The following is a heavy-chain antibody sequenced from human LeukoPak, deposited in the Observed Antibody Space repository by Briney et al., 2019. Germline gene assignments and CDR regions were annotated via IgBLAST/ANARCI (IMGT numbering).Heavy chain of an antibody. V-gene: IGHV3-53*01. Sequence: GGSLRLSCAASEFTVSSNYMSWVRQAPGKGLEWVSVIYSGGSTNYADSVKGRFTISRDNAKNSLYLQMNSLRAEDTAVYYCARDQKPTNDYDILTGYYYCYGMDVWGQGTTVTVSS. D-gene: IGHD3-9*01. CDR2: IYSGGST. J-gene: IGHJ6*02. CDR3: ARDQKPTNDYDILTGYYYCYGMDV. CDR1: EFTVSSNY.